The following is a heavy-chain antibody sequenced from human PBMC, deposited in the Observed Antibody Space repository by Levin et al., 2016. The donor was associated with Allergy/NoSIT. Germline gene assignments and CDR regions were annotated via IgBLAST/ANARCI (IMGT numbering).Heavy chain of an antibody. D-gene: IGHD6-6*01. CDR2: IIPIFGTA. Sequence: WVRQAPGQGLEWMGGIIPIFGTANYAQKFQGRVTITADESTSTAYMELSSLRSEDTAVYYCARGEQLAHNWFDPWGQGTLVTVSS. CDR3: ARGEQLAHNWFDP. V-gene: IGHV1-69*01. J-gene: IGHJ5*02.